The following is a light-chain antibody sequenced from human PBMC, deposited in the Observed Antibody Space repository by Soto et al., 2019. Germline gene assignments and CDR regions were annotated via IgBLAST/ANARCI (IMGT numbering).Light chain of an antibody. CDR1: QSVKNNY. Sequence: EIVLTQSPGTLSLSPGERATLSCKASQSVKNNYFAWYQHKPGQAPRLLIYAASSRATGIPDRFRGSGSGTDFTLTITRLEPEDFAVYYCQQYGNSPATFGPGTKVDIK. CDR2: AAS. CDR3: QQYGNSPAT. V-gene: IGKV3-20*01. J-gene: IGKJ3*01.